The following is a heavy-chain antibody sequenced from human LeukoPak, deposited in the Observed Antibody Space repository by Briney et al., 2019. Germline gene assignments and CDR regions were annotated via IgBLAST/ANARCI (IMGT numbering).Heavy chain of an antibody. Sequence: GGSLRLSCAASGFTFGSYDMSWVRQAPGKGLEWVSAISGSGGSTYYADSVKGRFTISRDNSKNTLYLQMNSLRAEDTAVYYCAKAGDSIFGVVIRGYFDYWGQGTLVTVSS. V-gene: IGHV3-23*01. D-gene: IGHD3-3*01. CDR1: GFTFGSYD. J-gene: IGHJ4*02. CDR3: AKAGDSIFGVVIRGYFDY. CDR2: ISGSGGST.